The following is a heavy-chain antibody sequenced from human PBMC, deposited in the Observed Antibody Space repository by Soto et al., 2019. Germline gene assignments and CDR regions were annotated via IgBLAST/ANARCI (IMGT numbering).Heavy chain of an antibody. V-gene: IGHV1-3*01. D-gene: IGHD3-10*01. CDR3: ARVGWQQLSFGDY. CDR1: GYTFTSYA. J-gene: IGHJ4*02. Sequence: ASVKVSCKSSGYTFTSYAMHWVRQAPGQRLEWMGWINAGNGVTRYSQKFQGRVAITRDTSASTAYMELSSLRSEDTAVYYCARVGWQQLSFGDYWGQGTLVTVSS. CDR2: INAGNGVT.